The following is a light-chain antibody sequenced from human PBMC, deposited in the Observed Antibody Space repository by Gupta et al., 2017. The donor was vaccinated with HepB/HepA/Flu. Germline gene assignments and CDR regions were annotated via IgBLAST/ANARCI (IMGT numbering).Light chain of an antibody. J-gene: IGKJ3*01. V-gene: IGKV1-39*01. Sequence: SLSASVGDRVTITCRASQSISSYLNWYQQKPGKAPKLLIYAASSLQSGVPSRFSGSGSGTDFTLTISSLQPEDFATYYCQQSYSTPPVTFGHGTKVDIK. CDR1: QSISSY. CDR2: AAS. CDR3: QQSYSTPPVT.